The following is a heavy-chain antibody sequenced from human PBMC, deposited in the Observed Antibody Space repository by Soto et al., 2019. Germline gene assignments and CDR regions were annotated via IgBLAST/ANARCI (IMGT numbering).Heavy chain of an antibody. Sequence: EVQLVESGGGLVKPGNSLRLSCTASGFTFGTYTMSWVRQAPGKGLEWVSSIGTTSSYIYYADSVRGRFTISRDNAGDSLYLQMSSLRAEDTAVYYCARVMCGDCSAYYYYSMDVW. J-gene: IGHJ6*03. V-gene: IGHV3-21*01. D-gene: IGHD2-21*02. CDR2: IGTTSSYI. CDR1: GFTFGTYT. CDR3: ARVMCGDCSAYYYYSMDV.